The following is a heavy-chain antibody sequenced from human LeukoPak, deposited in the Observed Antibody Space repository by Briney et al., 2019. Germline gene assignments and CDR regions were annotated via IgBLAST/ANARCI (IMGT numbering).Heavy chain of an antibody. V-gene: IGHV3-23*01. CDR2: ISGSGGST. D-gene: IGHD3-22*01. CDR3: AKSSSYYYDSSGYFQSPSHFDY. J-gene: IGHJ4*02. CDR1: GFTFSSYW. Sequence: GGSLRLSCAASGFTFSSYWMHWVRQAPGKGLEWVSAISGSGGSTYYADSVKGRFTISRDNSKNTLYLQMNSLRAEDTAVYYCAKSSSYYYDSSGYFQSPSHFDYWGQGTLVTVSS.